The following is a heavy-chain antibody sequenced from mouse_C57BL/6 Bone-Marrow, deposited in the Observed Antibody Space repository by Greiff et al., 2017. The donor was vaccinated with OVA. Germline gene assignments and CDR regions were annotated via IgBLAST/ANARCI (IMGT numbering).Heavy chain of an antibody. CDR1: GFNIKDDY. J-gene: IGHJ2*01. D-gene: IGHD1-1*01. CDR3: TTYRYSFFDY. CDR2: IDPENGDT. Sequence: EVKVEESGAELVRPGASVKLSCTASGFNIKDDYMHWVKQRPEQGLEWIGWIDPENGDTEYASKFQGKATITADTSSNTAYLQLSSLTSEDTAVYYCTTYRYSFFDYWGQGTTLTVSS. V-gene: IGHV14-4*01.